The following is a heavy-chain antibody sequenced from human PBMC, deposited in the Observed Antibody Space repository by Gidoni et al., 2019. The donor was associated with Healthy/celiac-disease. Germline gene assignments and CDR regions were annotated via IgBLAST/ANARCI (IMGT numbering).Heavy chain of an antibody. CDR2: ISGSGGST. V-gene: IGHV3-23*01. CDR3: AKVTIFGVVTPLFDY. Sequence: EVQLLESGGGWVQPGGSLRTSCAAAGFTLSSYAMSWVRQDRGKGLDWFSAISGSGGSTYYADSVKGRFTISRDNSKNTLYLQMTSLRAEDTAVYYCAKVTIFGVVTPLFDYWGQGTLVTVSS. J-gene: IGHJ4*02. CDR1: GFTLSSYA. D-gene: IGHD3-3*01.